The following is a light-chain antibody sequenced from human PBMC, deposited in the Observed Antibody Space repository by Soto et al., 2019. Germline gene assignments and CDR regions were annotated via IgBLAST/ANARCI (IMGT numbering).Light chain of an antibody. CDR2: EVS. V-gene: IGLV2-14*01. CDR3: NSYPSKSSGV. CDR1: SSDVGGYNY. J-gene: IGLJ1*01. Sequence: QSALTQPASVSGSPGQSITISCTGTSSDVGGYNYVSWYQQHPGKAPKLIIYEVSNRPSGVSNRFSGSKSGNTASLTISGLQAEDEADYPCNSYPSKSSGVLGTGTKLTVL.